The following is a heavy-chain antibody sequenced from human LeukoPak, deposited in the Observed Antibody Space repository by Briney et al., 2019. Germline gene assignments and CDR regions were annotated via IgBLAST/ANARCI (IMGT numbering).Heavy chain of an antibody. D-gene: IGHD3-22*01. J-gene: IGHJ4*02. CDR3: ATWQSVYYYDSSGYLFDY. CDR1: GYTLTELS. Sequence: ASVTVSCKVSGYTLTELSMHWVRQAPGKGLEWMGGFDPEDGETIYAQKFQGRVTMTEDTSTDTAYMELSSLRSEDTAVYYCATWQSVYYYDSSGYLFDYWGQGTLVTVFS. CDR2: FDPEDGET. V-gene: IGHV1-24*01.